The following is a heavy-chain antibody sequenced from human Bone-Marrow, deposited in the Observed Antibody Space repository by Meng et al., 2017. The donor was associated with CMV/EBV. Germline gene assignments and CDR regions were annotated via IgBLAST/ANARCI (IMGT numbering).Heavy chain of an antibody. Sequence: GGSLRLSCAASGFTFSSYEMNWVRQAPGKGLEWVSYISSSGSTIYYADSVKGRFTISRDNAKNSLYLQMNSLRAEDTAVYYCARGTVGSSWYVSYWGQGTLVTVSS. CDR2: ISSSGSTI. CDR1: GFTFSSYE. D-gene: IGHD6-13*01. V-gene: IGHV3-48*03. CDR3: ARGTVGSSWYVSY. J-gene: IGHJ4*02.